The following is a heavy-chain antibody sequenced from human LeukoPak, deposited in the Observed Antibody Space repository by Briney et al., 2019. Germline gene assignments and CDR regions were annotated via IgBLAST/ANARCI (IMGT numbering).Heavy chain of an antibody. Sequence: GSLRLSCEVSGFTFSRHSMSWVRQPPGKGLEWIGEIYHSGSTNYNPSLKSRVTISVDKSKNQFSLKLSSVTAADTAVYYCARDKRDYYGSGSFDIWGQGTMATVSS. D-gene: IGHD3-10*01. CDR1: GFTFSRHS. V-gene: IGHV4-4*02. J-gene: IGHJ3*02. CDR2: IYHSGST. CDR3: ARDKRDYYGSGSFDI.